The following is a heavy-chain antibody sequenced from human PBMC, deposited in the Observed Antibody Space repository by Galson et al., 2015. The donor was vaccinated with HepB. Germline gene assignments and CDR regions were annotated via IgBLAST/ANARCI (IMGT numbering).Heavy chain of an antibody. V-gene: IGHV3-49*03. CDR2: IRSNAYGGTT. CDR3: SGNVNYYGSGSHY. Sequence: SLRLSCAASGFTFGDYAMSWFRQAPGKGLEWVGFIRSNAYGGTTEYAASVKGRFTISRDDSKSIAYLQMNSLKTEDTAVYYCSGNVNYYGSGSHYWGQGTLVTVSS. J-gene: IGHJ4*02. D-gene: IGHD3-10*01. CDR1: GFTFGDYA.